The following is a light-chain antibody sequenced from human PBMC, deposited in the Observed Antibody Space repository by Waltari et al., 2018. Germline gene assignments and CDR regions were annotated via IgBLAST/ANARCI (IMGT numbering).Light chain of an antibody. J-gene: IGLJ2*01. V-gene: IGLV3-27*01. CDR2: KDS. Sequence: SYELIQPSSVSVSPGQTARITCPGDVLAKKYARWFQQKPGQAPVLVIYKDSERPSGIPDRFSGSNSGTTATLTISGAQVEDEADYYCSSAAGNKDLIFGGGTKVTVL. CDR3: SSAAGNKDLI. CDR1: VLAKKY.